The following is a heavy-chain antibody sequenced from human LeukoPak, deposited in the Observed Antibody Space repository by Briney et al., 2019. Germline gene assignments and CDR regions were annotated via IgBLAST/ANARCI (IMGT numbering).Heavy chain of an antibody. Sequence: SETLSLPCTDSRWSISSYYWSWIRQPAGQGLEWIGRIYTSGSTNYNPSLNSRVTMSVDTSKNQFSLKLSSVTAADTAVYYCARESGYSYRPFDYWGQGTLVTVSS. V-gene: IGHV4-4*07. D-gene: IGHD5-18*01. CDR3: ARESGYSYRPFDY. CDR2: IYTSGST. J-gene: IGHJ4*02. CDR1: RWSISSYY.